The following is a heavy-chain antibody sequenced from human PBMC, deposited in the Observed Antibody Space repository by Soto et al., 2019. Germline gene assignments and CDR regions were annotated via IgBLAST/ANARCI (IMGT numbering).Heavy chain of an antibody. J-gene: IGHJ6*02. V-gene: IGHV3-7*01. CDR2: IKQDGSEK. Sequence: EVQLVESGGGLVQPGGSLRLSCAASGFTFSSYWMSWVRQAPGKGLEWVANIKQDGSEKYYVDSVKGRFTISRDNAKNSLYLQMNSLRAEDTAVYYWARGRKQQLRIGYYYGMDVWGQGTTVTVSS. D-gene: IGHD6-13*01. CDR3: ARGRKQQLRIGYYYGMDV. CDR1: GFTFSSYW.